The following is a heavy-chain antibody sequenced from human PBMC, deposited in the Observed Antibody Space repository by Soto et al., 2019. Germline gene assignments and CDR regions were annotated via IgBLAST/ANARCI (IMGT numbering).Heavy chain of an antibody. CDR1: GYTFSGYY. V-gene: IGHV1-2*02. J-gene: IGHJ3*02. D-gene: IGHD1-20*01. CDR2: INPNTDVT. CDR3: ARDLWGNWNHIDAFDI. Sequence: QVQLVQSGAEMRKPGASVKVSCKASGYTFSGYYMHWVRQVPGQGLEWMGWINPNTDVTNYAQRFQGRVTMTRDTSITTAYMELSRLRSDDTAVYYCARDLWGNWNHIDAFDIWGPGTTVTVSS.